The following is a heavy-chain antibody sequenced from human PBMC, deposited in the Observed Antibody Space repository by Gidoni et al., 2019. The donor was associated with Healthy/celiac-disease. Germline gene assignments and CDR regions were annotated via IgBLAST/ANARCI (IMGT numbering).Heavy chain of an antibody. J-gene: IGHJ2*01. V-gene: IGHV4-31*03. Sequence: QVHLQESVPGLVKPSQPLSLTFPFSGGSIISGGSYWSWIRQHPGKGLEWIGYIYYSGSTYYNPYLKSRVTISVDTSKNQFSLKLSSGTAADTAVYYCARDASSGYYSSPYWYFDLWGRGTLVTVSS. D-gene: IGHD3-22*01. CDR3: ARDASSGYYSSPYWYFDL. CDR2: IYYSGST. CDR1: GGSIISGGSY.